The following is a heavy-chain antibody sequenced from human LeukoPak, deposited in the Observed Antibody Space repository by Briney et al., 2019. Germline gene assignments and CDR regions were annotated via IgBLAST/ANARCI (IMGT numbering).Heavy chain of an antibody. CDR1: GYTFTSYY. J-gene: IGHJ3*02. V-gene: IGHV1-46*03. CDR3: ARAPPPPSWYSGDSSGAFDI. D-gene: IGHD1-26*01. Sequence: ASVKVSCKASGYTFTSYYMHWVRQAPGQGLEWMGIINPSGGSTSYAQKFQGRVTMTRDTSTSTVYMELSSLRSEDTAVYYCARAPPPPSWYSGDSSGAFDIWGQGTMVTVSS. CDR2: INPSGGST.